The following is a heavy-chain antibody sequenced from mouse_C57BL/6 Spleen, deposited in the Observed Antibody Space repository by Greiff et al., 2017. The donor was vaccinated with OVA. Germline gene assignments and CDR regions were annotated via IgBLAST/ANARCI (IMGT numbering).Heavy chain of an antibody. J-gene: IGHJ2*01. V-gene: IGHV1-61*01. Sequence: QVQLQQPGAELVRPGSSVKLSCKASGYTFTSYWMDWVKQRPGQGLEWIGNIYPSDSETHYNQKFKDKATLTVDKSSSTAYMQLSSLTSEDSAVYYCARSYSNYYFDYWGQGTTLTVSP. CDR3: ARSYSNYYFDY. D-gene: IGHD2-5*01. CDR1: GYTFTSYW. CDR2: IYPSDSET.